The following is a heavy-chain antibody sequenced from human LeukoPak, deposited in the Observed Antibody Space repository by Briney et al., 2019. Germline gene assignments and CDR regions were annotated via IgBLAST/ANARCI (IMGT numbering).Heavy chain of an antibody. D-gene: IGHD3-10*01. CDR2: ISTYNGNT. Sequence: ASVKVSCKASGYTFTSYGMSWVRQAPGQGLEWMGWISTYNGNTNYGQKFQGRVTMTTDTSTSTAYMELRSLRSDDTAVYYCAARSGTYPYYFDYWGQGTLVTVSS. CDR1: GYTFTSYG. CDR3: AARSGTYPYYFDY. J-gene: IGHJ4*01. V-gene: IGHV1-18*01.